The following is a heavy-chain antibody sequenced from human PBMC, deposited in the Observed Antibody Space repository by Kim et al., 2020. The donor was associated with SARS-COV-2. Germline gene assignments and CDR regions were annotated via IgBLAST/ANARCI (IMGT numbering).Heavy chain of an antibody. D-gene: IGHD2-2*01. CDR1: GFTFRTFW. V-gene: IGHV3-74*03. Sequence: GGSLRLSCAASGFTFRTFWIHWVRQGPGKGLEWVSGISGDGSSKSDADSVKGRFTISRDNAKNTVSLQMNSLRAEDTAIYFCARDLRGTSADYYFDYWG. CDR2: ISGDGSSK. CDR3: ARDLRGTSADYYFDY. J-gene: IGHJ4*01.